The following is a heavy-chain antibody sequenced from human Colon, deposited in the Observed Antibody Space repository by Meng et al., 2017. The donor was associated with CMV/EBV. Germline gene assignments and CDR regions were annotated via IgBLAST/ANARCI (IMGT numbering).Heavy chain of an antibody. V-gene: IGHV3-23*01. CDR2: IRDTGART. CDR1: GFSFSSFA. Sequence: GESLKISCAGSGFSFSSFAISWVRQAPGKGLEWVSLIRDTGARTYYADSVKGRFTISRDNSKNTLFLEMDSLRAEGTAVYYCAILAVAAAGNAFDVWGQGTMVTVSS. D-gene: IGHD2-15*01. CDR3: AILAVAAAGNAFDV. J-gene: IGHJ3*01.